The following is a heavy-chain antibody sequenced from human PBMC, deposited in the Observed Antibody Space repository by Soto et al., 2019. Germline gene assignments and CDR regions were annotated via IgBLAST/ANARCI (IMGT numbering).Heavy chain of an antibody. CDR3: ATRPTFSYVGPEKFLQH. CDR2: IKSKAESGTA. V-gene: IGHV3-15*01. D-gene: IGHD1-26*01. Sequence: EVQLVESGGGLVKPGGSLRLSCPASGFTFTNAWMTWLRQIPGTGMDWLGRIKSKAESGTADYAAPVKGTFTTSRDDSKNTLLLRMNSLKTEDTAVYYCATRPTFSYVGPEKFLQHWGQGTLVTVSS. J-gene: IGHJ1*01. CDR1: GFTFTNAW.